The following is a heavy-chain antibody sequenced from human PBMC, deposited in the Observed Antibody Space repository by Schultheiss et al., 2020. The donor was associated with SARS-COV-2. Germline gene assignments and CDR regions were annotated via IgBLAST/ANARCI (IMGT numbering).Heavy chain of an antibody. J-gene: IGHJ3*02. D-gene: IGHD1-26*01. CDR3: ARKVGATRGDAFDI. CDR1: GYTFTGYY. CDR2: INPNSGGT. V-gene: IGHV1-2*02. Sequence: ASVKVSCKASGYTFTGYYMHWVRQAPGQGLEWMGWINPNSGGTNYAQKFQGRVTMTTDTSTSTAYMELRSLRSDDTAVYYCARKVGATRGDAFDIWGQGTMVTVSS.